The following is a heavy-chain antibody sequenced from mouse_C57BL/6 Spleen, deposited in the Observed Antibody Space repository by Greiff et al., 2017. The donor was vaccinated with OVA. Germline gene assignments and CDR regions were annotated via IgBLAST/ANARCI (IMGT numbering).Heavy chain of an antibody. CDR1: GFTFSDYY. D-gene: IGHD1-1*01. V-gene: IGHV5-16*01. J-gene: IGHJ1*03. CDR2: INYDGSST. CDR3: ARRGYGSSYDWYFDV. Sequence: EVQLVESEGGLVQPGSSMKLSCTASGFTFSDYYMAWVRQVPEKGLEWVANINYDGSSTYYLDSLKSRFIISRDNAKNILYLQMSSLKSEDTATYYCARRGYGSSYDWYFDVWGTGTTVTVSS.